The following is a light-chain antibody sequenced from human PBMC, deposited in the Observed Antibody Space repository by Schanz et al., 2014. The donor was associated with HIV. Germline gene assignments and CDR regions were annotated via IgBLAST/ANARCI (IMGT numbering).Light chain of an antibody. J-gene: IGLJ1*01. CDR1: NSDIGGYNF. CDR2: EVD. Sequence: QSVLTQPASVSGSPGQSITISCTGTNSDIGGYNFVSWYQQHPDKAPQLLIYEVDMRPSGVPDRFSGFSASKSGNTASLTISGLQAEDEADYYCCSYASGSTPLFVFGTGTKLTVL. V-gene: IGLV2-23*02. CDR3: CSYASGSTPLFV.